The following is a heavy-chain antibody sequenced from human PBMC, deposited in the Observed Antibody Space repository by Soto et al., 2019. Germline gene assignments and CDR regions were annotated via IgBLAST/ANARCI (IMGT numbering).Heavy chain of an antibody. J-gene: IGHJ4*02. D-gene: IGHD6-25*01. CDR1: GFTLSNYL. CDR3: AKDSAPRLTDY. Sequence: EVQLLESGGGLVQPGGSLRLSCAASGFTLSNYLMHWVRQAPGKGLEWVAGVYGGGGSTYYADSVKGQFTISRDNSKNTLYLQMNSLRAEDTAVYYCAKDSAPRLTDYWGQGTLVTVSS. CDR2: VYGGGGST. V-gene: IGHV3-23*01.